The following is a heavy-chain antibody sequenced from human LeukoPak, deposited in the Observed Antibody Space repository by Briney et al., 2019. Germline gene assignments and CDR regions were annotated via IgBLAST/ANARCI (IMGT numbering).Heavy chain of an antibody. CDR1: GDSVSSGCNY. J-gene: IGHJ6*02. CDR2: IYNSWTT. V-gene: IGHV4-61*10. Sequence: SETLSLTCTVSGDSVSSGCNYWSWIRQPAGKGLEWFGRIYNSWTTNYNSSLKSPVPRSVDTSKNQFSLELSSLTAADTAVYYRARVVPAATYGMDVWGQGNTVTVSS. D-gene: IGHD2-2*01. CDR3: ARVVPAATYGMDV.